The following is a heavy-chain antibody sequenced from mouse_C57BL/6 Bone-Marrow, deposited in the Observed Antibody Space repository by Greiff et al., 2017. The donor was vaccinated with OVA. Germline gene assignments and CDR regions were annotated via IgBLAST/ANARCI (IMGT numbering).Heavy chain of an antibody. CDR1: GFNIKDDY. J-gene: IGHJ2*01. CDR3: TTWGLLGPLDY. V-gene: IGHV14-4*01. D-gene: IGHD2-3*01. CDR2: IDPENGDT. Sequence: EVQLQQSGAELVRPGASVKLSCTASGFNIKDDYMHWVKQRPEQGLEWIGWIDPENGDTEYASKFQGKATITADTSSNTAYLQFSSLTSEDTAVYYCTTWGLLGPLDYWGQGTTLTVSS.